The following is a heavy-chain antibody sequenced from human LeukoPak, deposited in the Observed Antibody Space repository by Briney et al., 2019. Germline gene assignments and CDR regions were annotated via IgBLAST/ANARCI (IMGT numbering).Heavy chain of an antibody. Sequence: SETLSLTCTVSGGSISSYYWSWIRQPPGKGLEWIGYIYYSGSTNYNPSLKSRLTISVDTSKNQFSLKLSSVTAADTAVYYCARQTGSGLFILPGGQGTLVTVSS. CDR1: GGSISSYY. V-gene: IGHV4-59*01. CDR3: ARQTGSGLFILP. CDR2: IYYSGST. D-gene: IGHD3/OR15-3a*01. J-gene: IGHJ4*02.